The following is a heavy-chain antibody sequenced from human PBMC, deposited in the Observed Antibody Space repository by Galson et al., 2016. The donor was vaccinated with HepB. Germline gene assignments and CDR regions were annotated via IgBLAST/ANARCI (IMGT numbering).Heavy chain of an antibody. CDR2: IYWDDDK. CDR3: AHSQIEAYGYYFDF. CDR1: GFSLRSNGVA. D-gene: IGHD5-18*01. V-gene: IGHV2-5*02. J-gene: IGHJ4*02. Sequence: PALVKPTQTLTLTCTFSGFSLRSNGVAVGWIRQPPGKALEWLALIYWDDDKRYSPSLNSRLTVTTDTSKKQVVLTMTNMDPVDTGTYYCAHSQIEAYGYYFDFWGQGTLVTVSS.